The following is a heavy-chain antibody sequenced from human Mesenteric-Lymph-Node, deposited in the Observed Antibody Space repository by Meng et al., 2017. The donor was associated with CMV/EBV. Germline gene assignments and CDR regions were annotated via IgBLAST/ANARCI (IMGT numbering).Heavy chain of an antibody. V-gene: IGHV3-49*04. CDR2: IRSKAYGETT. CDR3: TRDFDDVLTGPTDAFDI. Sequence: GESLKISCTASGFTFGDYAISWVRQAPGKGLEWVGVIRSKAYGETTKYAASVRDRFTISSDDSKTIAYLQMNSLKTEDTAVYYCTRDFDDVLTGPTDAFDIWGQGTLVTVSS. J-gene: IGHJ3*02. D-gene: IGHD3-9*01. CDR1: GFTFGDYA.